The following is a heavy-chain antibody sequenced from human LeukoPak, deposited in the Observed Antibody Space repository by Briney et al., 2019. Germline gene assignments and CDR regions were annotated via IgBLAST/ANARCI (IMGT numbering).Heavy chain of an antibody. Sequence: ASVKVSCKASGYTFTGYYMHWVRQAPGQGLEWMGRINPNSGGTNYAQKFQGRVTMTRDTSISTAYMELSRLRSDDTAVYYCARGAFLPMVRGRGFQHWGQGTLVTVSS. CDR2: INPNSGGT. J-gene: IGHJ1*01. V-gene: IGHV1-2*06. D-gene: IGHD3-10*01. CDR3: ARGAFLPMVRGRGFQH. CDR1: GYTFTGYY.